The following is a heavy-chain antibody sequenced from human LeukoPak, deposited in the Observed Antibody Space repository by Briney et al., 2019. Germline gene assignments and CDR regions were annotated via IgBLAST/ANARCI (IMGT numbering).Heavy chain of an antibody. CDR1: GYTFTSYY. J-gene: IGHJ4*02. CDR2: INPSGGST. CDR3: ASTPTIFGVVWEFDY. V-gene: IGHV1-46*01. D-gene: IGHD3-3*01. Sequence: GASVKVSCKASGYTFTSYYMHWVRQAPGQGLEWMGIINPSGGSTSYAQKFQGRVTMTRDTSTSTVYMELSSLRSEDTAVYYCASTPTIFGVVWEFDYWGQGTLVTVSS.